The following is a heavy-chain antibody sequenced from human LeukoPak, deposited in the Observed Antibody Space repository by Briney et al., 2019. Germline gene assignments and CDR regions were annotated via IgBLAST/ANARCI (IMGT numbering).Heavy chain of an antibody. CDR2: IIPILGIA. Sequence: ASVKVSCKASGGTFSSYAISWVRQAPGQGLEWMGRIIPILGIANYAQKFQGRVTITADKSTSTAYMELSSLRSEDTAVYYCARGKAYYDRDAFDIWGQGTMVTVSS. CDR3: ARGKAYYDRDAFDI. V-gene: IGHV1-69*04. J-gene: IGHJ3*02. D-gene: IGHD3-22*01. CDR1: GGTFSSYA.